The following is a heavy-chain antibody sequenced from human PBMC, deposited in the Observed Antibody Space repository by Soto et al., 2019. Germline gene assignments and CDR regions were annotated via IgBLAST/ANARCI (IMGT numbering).Heavy chain of an antibody. Sequence: QVQLQESGPGLVEPSQTLSLGCTVSGDSIRSDGSYWSWIRQHPGKGLEWIGYIYYSGSTYNNPSLQSRVTISADTSKNQFSLNLRSVTAADTAVYFCARLTSYYDTSGYEGWFDPWGQGTLVTVSS. V-gene: IGHV4-31*03. CDR3: ARLTSYYDTSGYEGWFDP. J-gene: IGHJ5*02. CDR2: IYYSGST. CDR1: GDSIRSDGSY. D-gene: IGHD3-22*01.